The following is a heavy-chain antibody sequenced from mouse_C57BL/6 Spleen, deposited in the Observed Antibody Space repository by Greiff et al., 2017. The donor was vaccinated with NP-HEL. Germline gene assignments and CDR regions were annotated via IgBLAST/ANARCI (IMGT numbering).Heavy chain of an antibody. CDR1: GYSITSGYY. CDR3: ARGNYDYDWYFDV. J-gene: IGHJ1*03. D-gene: IGHD2-4*01. CDR2: ISYDGSN. V-gene: IGHV3-6*01. Sequence: ESGPGLVKPSQSLPLTCSVPGYSITSGYYWNWLRQFPGNKLEWMGYISYDGSNNYNPSLKNRIPITRDTSKDQFFLKLNSVTTEDTATYYCARGNYDYDWYFDVWGTGTTVTVSS.